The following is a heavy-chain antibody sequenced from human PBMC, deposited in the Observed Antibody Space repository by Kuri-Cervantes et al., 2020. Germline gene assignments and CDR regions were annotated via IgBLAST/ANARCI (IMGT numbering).Heavy chain of an antibody. CDR3: AKDRSGGIMITFGGVIDLPIDY. D-gene: IGHD3-16*02. V-gene: IGHV3-23*01. CDR1: GFTFSNYA. J-gene: IGHJ4*02. CDR2: ISGSGGTT. Sequence: GGSLRLSCGISGFTFSNYAMSWVRQAPGKGLEWVSGISGSGGTTYYADSVKGRFTISRDNTKNTLYLQMDSLRAEDPAIYYCAKDRSGGIMITFGGVIDLPIDYWGQGTLVTVSS.